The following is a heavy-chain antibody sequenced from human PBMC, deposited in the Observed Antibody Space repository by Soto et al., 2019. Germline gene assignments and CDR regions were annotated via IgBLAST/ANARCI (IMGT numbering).Heavy chain of an antibody. CDR2: ISSNGSSI. Sequence: GGSLRLSCAASGFTFSDYCMRWIRQAPGKGLEWVSYISSNGSSIYYADSVKGRFTISRDNAKNSLYLQMNSLRAEDTAVYYCARVRYSGYRVVAALVWGQGTLVTVSS. D-gene: IGHD5-12*01. CDR1: GFTFSDYC. V-gene: IGHV3-11*04. J-gene: IGHJ4*02. CDR3: ARVRYSGYRVVAALV.